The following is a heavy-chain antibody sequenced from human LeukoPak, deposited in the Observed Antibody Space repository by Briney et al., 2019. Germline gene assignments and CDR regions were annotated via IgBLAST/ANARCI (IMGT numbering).Heavy chain of an antibody. J-gene: IGHJ3*02. D-gene: IGHD7-27*01. CDR2: IYYSGST. CDR1: GGSISSSSYH. Sequence: SETLSLTCTVSGGSISSSSYHWAWIRQPPGKGLEWIGSIYYSGSTHYSPSLKSRVTMSVDTSKNQFSLNLSSVTAADTAVYCCARNDTRTGLPRAFDIWGQGTMVTVSS. CDR3: ARNDTRTGLPRAFDI. V-gene: IGHV4-39*01.